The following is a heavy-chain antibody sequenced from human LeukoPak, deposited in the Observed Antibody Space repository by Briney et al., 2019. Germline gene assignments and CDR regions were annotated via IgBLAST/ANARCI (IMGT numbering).Heavy chain of an antibody. D-gene: IGHD5-24*01. J-gene: IGHJ4*02. CDR3: ARAGARGWLQNWLFDY. V-gene: IGHV4-61*01. CDR2: IYYSGST. Sequence: TPSETLSLTCTVSGGSVSSGSYYWSWIRQPPGKGLEWIGYIYYSGSTNYNPSLKSRVTISVDTSKNQFSLKLSSVTAADTAVYYCARAGARGWLQNWLFDYWGQGTLVTVSS. CDR1: GGSVSSGSYY.